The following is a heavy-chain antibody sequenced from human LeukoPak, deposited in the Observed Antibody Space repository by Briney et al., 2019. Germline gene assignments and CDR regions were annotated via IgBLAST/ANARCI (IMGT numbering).Heavy chain of an antibody. D-gene: IGHD1-26*01. CDR1: GFTFSSCG. J-gene: IGHJ4*02. Sequence: PGGSLRLSCAASGFTFSSCGMHWVRQAPGKGLEGVAVIWHDESYKYYAASVKGRFTISRDNSKNTLYLEMNSLRAEDTAVYYCAKPTRGSGSFLIEYWGQGTLVTVSS. CDR2: IWHDESYK. V-gene: IGHV3-33*06. CDR3: AKPTRGSGSFLIEY.